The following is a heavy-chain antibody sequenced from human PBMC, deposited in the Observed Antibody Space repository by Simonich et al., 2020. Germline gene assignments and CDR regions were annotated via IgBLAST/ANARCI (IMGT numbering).Heavy chain of an antibody. D-gene: IGHD2-21*01. CDR2: INPHSVGT. J-gene: IGHJ3*02. CDR1: GYTFTGYY. Sequence: QVQLVQSGAEVKKPGASVKVSCKASGYTFTGYYMHWVRQAPGQGLEGMGWINPHSVGTNYAQKFQGRVTMTRDTSISTAYMELSRLRSDDTAVYYCARNGLVGILKAFDIWGQGTMVTVSS. CDR3: ARNGLVGILKAFDI. V-gene: IGHV1-2*02.